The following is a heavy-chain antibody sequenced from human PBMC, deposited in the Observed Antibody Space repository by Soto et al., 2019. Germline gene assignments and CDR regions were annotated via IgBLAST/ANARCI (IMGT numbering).Heavy chain of an antibody. CDR2: TSNDGVNE. CDR3: VRDLRYYNSVGYYAFFAS. Sequence: QVQLVESGGGVVQPGRSLRLSCAASGFTFSSYAMHWVRQPPGKGLEWVSATSNDGVNEYYADSVRGRFTISRDNSKNTRFLQMSSLRPEDTALSYWVRDLRYYNSVGYYAFFASGGRETLVTVSS. CDR1: GFTFSSYA. J-gene: IGHJ5*01. D-gene: IGHD3-22*01. V-gene: IGHV3-30-3*01.